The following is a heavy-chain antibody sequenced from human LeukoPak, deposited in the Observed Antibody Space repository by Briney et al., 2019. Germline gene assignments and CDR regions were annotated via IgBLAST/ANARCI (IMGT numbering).Heavy chain of an antibody. CDR1: GFTFSSYG. CDR3: ARVGSSWPNWYFDL. Sequence: GGSLRLSCAASGFTFSSYGMHWVRQAPGKGLEWVAFIRYDGSNKYYADSVKGRFTISRDNAKNSLYLQMNSLRAEDTAVYYCARVGSSWPNWYFDLWGRGTLVTVSS. CDR2: IRYDGSNK. V-gene: IGHV3-30*02. D-gene: IGHD6-13*01. J-gene: IGHJ2*01.